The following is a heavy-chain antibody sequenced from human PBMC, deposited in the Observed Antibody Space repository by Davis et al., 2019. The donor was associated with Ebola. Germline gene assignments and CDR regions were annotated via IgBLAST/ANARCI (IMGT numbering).Heavy chain of an antibody. CDR3: ARGYSYGYLDY. J-gene: IGHJ4*02. D-gene: IGHD5-18*01. V-gene: IGHV4-39*01. Sequence: MPSETLSLTCTVSGGSISSSSYYWGWIRQPPGKGLEWIGSIYYSGSTYYNPSLKSRVTISVDTSKNQFSLKLSSVTAADTAVYYCARGYSYGYLDYWGQGTLVTVSS. CDR1: GGSISSSSYY. CDR2: IYYSGST.